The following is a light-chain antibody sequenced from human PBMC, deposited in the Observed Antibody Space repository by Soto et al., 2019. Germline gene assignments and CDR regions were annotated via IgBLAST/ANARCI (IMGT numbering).Light chain of an antibody. CDR3: QQYNNWYT. V-gene: IGKV3-15*01. Sequence: EIVMTQSPATLSVSPGERATLSCRASQSVTSNLAWYQQKPGQAPRLLMYGASTRATGIPARFSGSGSGTEFTLTISSLQSDYFALYYCQQYNNWYTFGQGTKLEIK. CDR2: GAS. J-gene: IGKJ2*01. CDR1: QSVTSN.